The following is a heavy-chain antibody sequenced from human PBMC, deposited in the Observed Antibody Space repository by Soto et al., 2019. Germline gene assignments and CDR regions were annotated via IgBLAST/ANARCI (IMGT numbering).Heavy chain of an antibody. D-gene: IGHD1-1*01. CDR2: ISSSSSYI. Sequence: EVQLVESGGGLVKPGGSLRLSCAASGFTFSSYSINWVRQAPGTGLEWVSSISSSSSYIYYADSVKGRFTISRDNAKNSLYLQMNSLRAEDTAVYYCARGTGTTMGHLDYLGQGTLVTVTS. CDR1: GFTFSSYS. J-gene: IGHJ4*02. V-gene: IGHV3-21*01. CDR3: ARGTGTTMGHLDY.